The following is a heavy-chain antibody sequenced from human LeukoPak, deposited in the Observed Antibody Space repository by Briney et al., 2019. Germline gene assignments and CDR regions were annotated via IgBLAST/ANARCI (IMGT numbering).Heavy chain of an antibody. D-gene: IGHD2-15*01. CDR2: ISNKGDST. J-gene: IGHJ4*02. Sequence: HSGGSLRLSCSGSGFTFSSHAMHWVRQAPGKGLEYVSGISNKGDSTYYTDLVKGRFTISRDNSKNTLYLQMNSLRAEDTAVYYCAKDATAASDYFDYWGQGTLVTVSS. CDR1: GFTFSSHA. V-gene: IGHV3-64*04. CDR3: AKDATAASDYFDY.